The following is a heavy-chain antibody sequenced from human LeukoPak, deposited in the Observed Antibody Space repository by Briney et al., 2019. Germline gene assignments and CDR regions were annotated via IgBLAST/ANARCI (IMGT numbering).Heavy chain of an antibody. CDR1: GFTVSSNY. D-gene: IGHD3-10*01. Sequence: GGSLRLSCAASGFTVSSNYMSWVRQAPGKGLEWVSVIYSGGSIYYADSVKGRFTISRDNSKNTLYLQMNSLRAEDTAVYYCARYGALPDAFDIWGQGTMVTVSS. CDR3: ARYGALPDAFDI. CDR2: IYSGGSI. J-gene: IGHJ3*02. V-gene: IGHV3-53*01.